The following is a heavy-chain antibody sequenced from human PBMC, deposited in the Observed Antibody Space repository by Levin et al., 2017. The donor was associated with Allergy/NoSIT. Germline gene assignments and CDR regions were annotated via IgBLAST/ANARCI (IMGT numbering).Heavy chain of an antibody. Sequence: SETLSLTCAVSGGSISSGGYSWSWIRQPPGKGLEWIGYIYHSGSTYYNPSLKSRVTISVDRSKNQFSLKLSSVTAADTAVYYCARSELDRSAMVTGGFDYWGQGTLVTVSS. CDR2: IYHSGST. D-gene: IGHD5-18*01. J-gene: IGHJ4*02. V-gene: IGHV4-30-2*01. CDR1: GGSISSGGYS. CDR3: ARSELDRSAMVTGGFDY.